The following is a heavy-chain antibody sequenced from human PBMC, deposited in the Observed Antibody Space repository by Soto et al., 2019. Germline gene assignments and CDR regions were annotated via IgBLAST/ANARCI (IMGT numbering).Heavy chain of an antibody. Sequence: QVQLVESGGGLVKPGGSLRLSCAASGFTFSDYYMSWIRQAPGKGLEWVSYISSSGSTIYYADSVKGRFAISRDNAKNSLYLQMNSLRAEDTAVYYCARDTFWGWAAAGGPPDFDYWGQGTLVTVSS. J-gene: IGHJ4*02. V-gene: IGHV3-11*01. CDR1: GFTFSDYY. D-gene: IGHD6-13*01. CDR3: ARDTFWGWAAAGGPPDFDY. CDR2: ISSSGSTI.